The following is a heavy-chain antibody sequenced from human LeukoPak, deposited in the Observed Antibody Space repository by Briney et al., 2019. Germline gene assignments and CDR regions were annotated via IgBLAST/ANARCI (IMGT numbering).Heavy chain of an antibody. CDR3: AGAMVRAYGMDV. D-gene: IGHD3-10*01. J-gene: IGHJ6*02. V-gene: IGHV3-48*02. CDR2: ISSSSTI. CDR1: GFSFSSFA. Sequence: GGSLRLSCAASGFSFSSFAMSWVRQAPGKGLEWVSYISSSSTIYYADSVNGRFTISRDNAKNSLYPQMNSLRDDDTAVYYCAGAMVRAYGMDVWGQGTTVTVSS.